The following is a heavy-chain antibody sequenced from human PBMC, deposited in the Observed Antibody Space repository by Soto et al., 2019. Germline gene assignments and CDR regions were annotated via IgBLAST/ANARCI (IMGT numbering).Heavy chain of an antibody. J-gene: IGHJ6*02. D-gene: IGHD3-3*01. V-gene: IGHV3-30*18. CDR1: GFTFSSYG. CDR2: ISYDGSNK. CDR3: AKDYKRAIFGVVIDYYYYGMDV. Sequence: GGSLRLSCAASGFTFSSYGMHWVRQAPGKGLEWVAVISYDGSNKYYADSVKGRFTISRDNSKNTLYLQMNSLRAEDTAVYYCAKDYKRAIFGVVIDYYYYGMDVWGQGTTVTVSS.